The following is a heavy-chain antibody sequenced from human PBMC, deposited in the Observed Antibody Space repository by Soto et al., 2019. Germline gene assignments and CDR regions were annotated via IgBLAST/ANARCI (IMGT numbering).Heavy chain of an antibody. CDR2: IYYSGST. CDR3: ARARRTVVPAALDY. CDR1: GGSISSGGYY. D-gene: IGHD2-2*01. V-gene: IGHV4-31*03. J-gene: IGHJ4*02. Sequence: QVQLQESGPGLVKPSQTLSLTCTVSGGSISSGGYYWSWIRQHPGKGLEWIGYIYYSGSTYYNPSLESRVTISVDTSKNQFSLKLSSVTAADTAVYYCARARRTVVPAALDYWGQGTLVTVSS.